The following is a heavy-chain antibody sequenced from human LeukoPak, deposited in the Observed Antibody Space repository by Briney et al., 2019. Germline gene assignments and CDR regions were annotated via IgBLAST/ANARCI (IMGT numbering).Heavy chain of an antibody. CDR1: GGSFSGYY. CDR2: IYYSGST. J-gene: IGHJ3*02. CDR3: ARHGGSYAAFVAFDI. Sequence: SETLSLTCAVYGGSFSGYYWSWIRQHPGKGLEWIGYIYYSGSTYYNPSLKSRVTISVDTSKNQFSLKLSSVTAADTAVYYCARHGGSYAAFVAFDIWGQGTMVTVSS. V-gene: IGHV4-31*11. D-gene: IGHD1-26*01.